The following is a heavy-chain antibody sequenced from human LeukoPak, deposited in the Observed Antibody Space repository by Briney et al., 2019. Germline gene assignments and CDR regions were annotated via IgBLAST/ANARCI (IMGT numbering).Heavy chain of an antibody. D-gene: IGHD2-15*01. CDR2: INHSGST. J-gene: IGHJ4*02. CDR1: GGSFSGYY. V-gene: IGHV4-34*01. CDR3: ARRRFSGYCSGGSCYSCFDY. Sequence: PSETLSLTCAVYGGSFSGYYWSWIRQPPGKGLEWIGEINHSGSTNYNPSLKSRVTISVDTSKNQSSLKLSSVTAADTAVYYCARRRFSGYCSGGSCYSCFDYWGQGTLVTVSS.